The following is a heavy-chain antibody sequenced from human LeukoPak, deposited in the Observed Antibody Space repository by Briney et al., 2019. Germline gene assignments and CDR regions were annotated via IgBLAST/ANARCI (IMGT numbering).Heavy chain of an antibody. V-gene: IGHV4-4*01. D-gene: IGHD6-13*01. Sequence: SGTLSLTCAVSGGSISSSNWWGWVRPPPGKGLEWIGEIYHSGSTNYNPSLKSRVTISVDKSKNQFSLKLSSVTAADTAVYCCARFIAAAGTRFDPWGQGTLVTVSS. CDR1: GGSISSSNW. CDR2: IYHSGST. CDR3: ARFIAAAGTRFDP. J-gene: IGHJ5*02.